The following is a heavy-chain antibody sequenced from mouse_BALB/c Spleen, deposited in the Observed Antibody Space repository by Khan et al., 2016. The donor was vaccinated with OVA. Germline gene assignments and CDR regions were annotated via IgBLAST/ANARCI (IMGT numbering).Heavy chain of an antibody. Sequence: QLEESGPGLVKPSQSLSLTCTVTGYSITSDYAWNWIRQFPGNKLEWMGYISSSGSTNYNPALKSRISITRDTSKNQFFLQLNSVTTEDTATYYCARDGYRCNYAMDYWGQGTSGTVSS. V-gene: IGHV3-2*02. CDR2: ISSSGST. CDR3: ARDGYRCNYAMDY. J-gene: IGHJ4*01. D-gene: IGHD2-3*01. CDR1: GYSITSDYA.